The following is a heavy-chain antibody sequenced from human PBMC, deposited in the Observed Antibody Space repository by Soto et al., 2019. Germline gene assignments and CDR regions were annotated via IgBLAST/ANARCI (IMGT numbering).Heavy chain of an antibody. CDR2: ISSNSAYI. CDR1: GFSFSNYN. J-gene: IGHJ5*02. D-gene: IGHD6-13*01. Sequence: GGSLRLSCVASGFSFSNYNRNWVRQAPGKGLEWVSTISSNSAYIYYTDALRGRFTISRDNAKNSLHLQMNSLRAEDTAAYYCTRDASRDSSARGWFDPWGPGTLVTVSS. V-gene: IGHV3-21*01. CDR3: TRDASRDSSARGWFDP.